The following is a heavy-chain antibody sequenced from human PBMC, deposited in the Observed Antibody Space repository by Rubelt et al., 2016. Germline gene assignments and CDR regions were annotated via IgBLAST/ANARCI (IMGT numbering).Heavy chain of an antibody. CDR3: ARDGYCSSTSCSS. Sequence: QVQLQQWGAGLLKPSETLSLTCAVYGGSISSYYWSWIRQPPGKGLEWIGYIYYSGSTNYNPSLKSVCPISVDTSKNQFSQNLSPVTAAHTAVNYCARDGYCSSTSCSSWGQGTLVTVSS. CDR1: GGSISSYY. CDR2: IYYSGST. J-gene: IGHJ5*02. D-gene: IGHD2-2*03. V-gene: IGHV4-34*11.